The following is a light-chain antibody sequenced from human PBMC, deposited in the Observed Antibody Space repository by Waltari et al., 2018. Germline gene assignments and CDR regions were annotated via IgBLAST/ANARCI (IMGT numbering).Light chain of an antibody. V-gene: IGKV1-39*01. Sequence: DIQMTQSPSSLSASVGDRVTITCRASQSISSYLNWYQQKPGKAPKLLIYAASSLQSGVPSRFRGSGSGTDFTLTISSLQPEDFATYYCQEYSSYSWTFGQGTKVEIK. CDR1: QSISSY. CDR3: QEYSSYSWT. CDR2: AAS. J-gene: IGKJ1*01.